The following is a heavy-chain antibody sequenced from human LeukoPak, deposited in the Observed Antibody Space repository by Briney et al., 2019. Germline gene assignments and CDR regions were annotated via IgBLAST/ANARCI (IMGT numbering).Heavy chain of an antibody. V-gene: IGHV1-69*01. Sequence: SVKVSCKASGGTFSSYAMSWVRQAPGQGLEWMGGIIPILGTANYAQKFQGSVTITADESTSTACMELSSLRSEDTAVYYCARGVEYSSSSASDYWGQGTLVTVSS. J-gene: IGHJ4*02. CDR2: IIPILGTA. D-gene: IGHD6-6*01. CDR1: GGTFSSYA. CDR3: ARGVEYSSSSASDY.